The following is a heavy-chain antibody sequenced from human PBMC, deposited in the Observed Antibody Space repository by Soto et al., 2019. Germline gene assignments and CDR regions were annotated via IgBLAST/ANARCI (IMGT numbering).Heavy chain of an antibody. V-gene: IGHV1-69*13. CDR1: GYTFTSYA. J-gene: IGHJ6*02. Sequence: ASVKVSCKASGYTFTSYAISWVRQAPGQGLEWMGGIIPIFGTANYAQKFQGRVTITADESTSTAYMELSSLRSEDTAVYYCARARFLEWSPHPGYYGMDVWGQGTTVTVSS. CDR3: ARARFLEWSPHPGYYGMDV. D-gene: IGHD3-3*01. CDR2: IIPIFGTA.